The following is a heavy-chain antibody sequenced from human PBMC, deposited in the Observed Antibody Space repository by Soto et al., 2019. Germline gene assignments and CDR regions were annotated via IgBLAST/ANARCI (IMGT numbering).Heavy chain of an antibody. Sequence: QLQLQESGPGLVKPSETLSLTCTVSGGSISSSSYYWGWIRQPPGKGLEWIGSIYYSGSTYYNPSLKSRVTISVDTSKNQFSLKLSSVTAADTAVYYCARYLSGYSRGYFDLWGRGTLVTVSS. CDR3: ARYLSGYSRGYFDL. CDR1: GGSISSSSYY. V-gene: IGHV4-39*01. CDR2: IYYSGST. D-gene: IGHD6-13*01. J-gene: IGHJ2*01.